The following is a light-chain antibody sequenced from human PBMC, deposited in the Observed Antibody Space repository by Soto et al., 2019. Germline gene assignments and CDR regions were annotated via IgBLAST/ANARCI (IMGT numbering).Light chain of an antibody. J-gene: IGKJ2*01. CDR1: QSVSSY. Sequence: DIQMTQSPSSLSASVGDRVIITCRASQSVSSYLNWYQQKLGQAPKLLISAPSNLRSGVPSRFSGSGSGTEFTLTISGLEVEDFAIYFCQQSFTTPPYTFGQGTRL. V-gene: IGKV1-39*01. CDR2: APS. CDR3: QQSFTTPPYT.